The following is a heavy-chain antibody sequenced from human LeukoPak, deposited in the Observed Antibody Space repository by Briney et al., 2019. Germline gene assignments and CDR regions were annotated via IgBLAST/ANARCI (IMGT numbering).Heavy chain of an antibody. V-gene: IGHV4-38-2*01. D-gene: IGHD5-18*01. CDR2: IYYSGST. Sequence: GSLRLSCAASGFTFSGYWMSWVRQPPGKGLEWIGSIYYSGSTYYNPSLKSRVTISVDTSKNQFSLKLSSVTAADTAVYYCARFDDTALDYWGQGTLVTVSS. J-gene: IGHJ4*02. CDR1: GFTFSGYW. CDR3: ARFDDTALDY.